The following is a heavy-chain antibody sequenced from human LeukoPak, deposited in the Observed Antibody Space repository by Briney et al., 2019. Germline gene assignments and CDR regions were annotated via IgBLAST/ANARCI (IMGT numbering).Heavy chain of an antibody. Sequence: SVKVSCKASGGTFSSYAISWVRQAPGQGLEWMGGIIPIFGTANYAQKYQGRVTITADESTSTAYMELSSLRSEDTAVYYCAREGPENDAYCGGDCYSSLRYYYGMDVWGQGTTVTVSS. CDR1: GGTFSSYA. J-gene: IGHJ6*02. CDR2: IIPIFGTA. V-gene: IGHV1-69*13. CDR3: AREGPENDAYCGGDCYSSLRYYYGMDV. D-gene: IGHD2-21*02.